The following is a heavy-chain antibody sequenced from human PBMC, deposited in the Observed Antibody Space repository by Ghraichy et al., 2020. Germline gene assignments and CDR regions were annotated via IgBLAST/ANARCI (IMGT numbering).Heavy chain of an antibody. CDR3: ARSAVLRFLEEGGMDV. CDR1: GFTFRSYS. D-gene: IGHD3-3*01. V-gene: IGHV3-21*01. CDR2: ISSSSSYI. Sequence: GGSLRLSCAASGFTFRSYSMNWVRQAPGKGLEWVSSISSSSSYIYYADSVKGRFTISRDNAKNSLYLQMNSLRAEDTAVYYCARSAVLRFLEEGGMDVWGQGTTVTVSS. J-gene: IGHJ6*02.